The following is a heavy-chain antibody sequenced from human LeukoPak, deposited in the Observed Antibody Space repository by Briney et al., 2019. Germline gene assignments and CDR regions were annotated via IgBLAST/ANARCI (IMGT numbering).Heavy chain of an antibody. CDR2: ISGSGGGT. CDR3: AKDHVWGSYHPEYYFDY. J-gene: IGHJ4*02. Sequence: GGSLRLSCAASGFTFSSYAMSWVRQAPGKGLEWVSAISGSGGGTYYADSVKGRFTISRDNSKNTLYLQMNSLRAEDTAVYYCAKDHVWGSYHPEYYFDYWGQGTLVTVSS. V-gene: IGHV3-23*01. CDR1: GFTFSSYA. D-gene: IGHD3-16*02.